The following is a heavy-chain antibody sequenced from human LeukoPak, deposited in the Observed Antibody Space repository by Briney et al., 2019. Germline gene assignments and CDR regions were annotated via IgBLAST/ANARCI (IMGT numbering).Heavy chain of an antibody. J-gene: IGHJ6*02. CDR3: ATLGSSSTVFGMDV. CDR1: GYTLTELS. Sequence: ASVQVSCKVSGYTLTELSMHWVRQAPGKGLEWMGGFDPEDGETIYAQKFQGRVTMTEDTSTDTAYMELSSLRSEDTAVYYCATLGSSSTVFGMDVWGQGTTVTVCS. V-gene: IGHV1-24*01. CDR2: FDPEDGET. D-gene: IGHD6-6*01.